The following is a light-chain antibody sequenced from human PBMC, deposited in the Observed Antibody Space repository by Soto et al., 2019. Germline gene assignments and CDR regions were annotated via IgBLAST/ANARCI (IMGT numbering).Light chain of an antibody. V-gene: IGKV1-39*01. CDR3: QQGYTSSIT. Sequence: DIQMTQSPSSPSASVGDRVTITCGASQSIGKHLNWYQQKPGKAPKFLIYSVSTLQSGVPSRFSGSGSGTDFTLTINSLQPEDFATYYCQQGYTSSITFGQGTRLEI. CDR1: QSIGKH. J-gene: IGKJ5*01. CDR2: SVS.